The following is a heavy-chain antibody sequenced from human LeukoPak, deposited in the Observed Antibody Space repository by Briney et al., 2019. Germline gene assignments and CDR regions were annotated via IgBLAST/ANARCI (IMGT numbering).Heavy chain of an antibody. J-gene: IGHJ4*02. V-gene: IGHV4-61*02. D-gene: IGHD2-21*01. CDR2: IYTSGST. CDR1: GGSISSGSYY. CDR3: ARGWIANRLYFDY. Sequence: SETLSLTCTVSGGSISSGSYYWSWIRQPAGKGLEWIGRIYTSGSTNYNPSLKSRVTISVDTSKNQFSLKLSSVTAADTAVYHCARGWIANRLYFDYWGQGTLVTVSS.